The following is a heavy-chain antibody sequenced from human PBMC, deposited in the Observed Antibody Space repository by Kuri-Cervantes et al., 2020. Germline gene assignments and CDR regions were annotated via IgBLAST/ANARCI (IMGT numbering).Heavy chain of an antibody. V-gene: IGHV1-3*02. Sequence: ASVKVSCKASGYTFTSYAMHWVRQAPGQRLEWMGWSNAGNGNTKYSQEFQGRVTMTRDTSISTAYMELSRLRSDDTAVYYCARAGMGVGSYYDFWSGLEYDYGMDVWGQGTTVTVSS. CDR1: GYTFTSYA. CDR3: ARAGMGVGSYYDFWSGLEYDYGMDV. CDR2: SNAGNGNT. D-gene: IGHD3-3*01. J-gene: IGHJ6*02.